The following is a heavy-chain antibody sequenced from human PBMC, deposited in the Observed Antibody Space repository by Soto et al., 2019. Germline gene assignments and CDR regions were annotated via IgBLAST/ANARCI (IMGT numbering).Heavy chain of an antibody. Sequence: LRLSCSASGFTLSSYAMHWVRQAPGKGLEYVSAITGNEGSTYYADSVKGRFAISRDNSRNTLYLQMSSLRAEDTAVYYCVTASFSYYYDSGGYPTWGQGTLVTVYS. D-gene: IGHD3-22*01. CDR3: VTASFSYYYDSGGYPT. V-gene: IGHV3-64D*06. J-gene: IGHJ5*02. CDR1: GFTLSSYA. CDR2: ITGNEGST.